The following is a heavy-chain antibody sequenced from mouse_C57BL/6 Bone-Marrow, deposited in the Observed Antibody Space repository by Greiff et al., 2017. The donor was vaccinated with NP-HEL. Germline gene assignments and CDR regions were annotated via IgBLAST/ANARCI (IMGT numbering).Heavy chain of an antibody. V-gene: IGHV1-82*01. J-gene: IGHJ3*01. CDR2: IYPGDGDT. Sequence: QVQLQQSGPELVKPGASVKISCKASGYAFSSSWMNWVKQRPGKGLEWIGRIYPGDGDTNYNGKFKGKATLTADKSSSTAYMQLSSLTSEDSAVYFCARSEDVYSRFPFAYWGQGTLVTVSA. CDR3: ARSEDVYSRFPFAY. D-gene: IGHD2-3*01. CDR1: GYAFSSSW.